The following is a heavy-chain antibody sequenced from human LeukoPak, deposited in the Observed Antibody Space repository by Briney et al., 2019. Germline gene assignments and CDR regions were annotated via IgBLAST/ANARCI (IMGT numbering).Heavy chain of an antibody. D-gene: IGHD3-10*01. CDR3: AREGTSGGLNWLDP. Sequence: SETLSLTCTVSGGSISSTRYYWGWIRQPPGKGLEWIGSGFYSGSTYHNPSLKSRVTMSVDTSKNQFSLRLSSVNAADTAVYFCAREGTSGGLNWLDPWGQGTLVTVSS. CDR1: GGSISSTRYY. V-gene: IGHV4-39*07. CDR2: GFYSGST. J-gene: IGHJ5*02.